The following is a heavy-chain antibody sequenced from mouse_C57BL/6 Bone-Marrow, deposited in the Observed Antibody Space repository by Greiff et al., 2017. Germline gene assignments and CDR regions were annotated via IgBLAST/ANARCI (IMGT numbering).Heavy chain of an antibody. D-gene: IGHD1-1*01. CDR1: GYTFTDYY. Sequence: EVQLQQSGPELVKPGASVKISCKASGYTFTDYYMNWVKQSHGQSLEWIGDINPNNGGTSYNQKLKGKATLTVDKSSSTAYMELRSLTSEDSAVYYCARDYYGSSGYFDYWGQGTILTVSS. J-gene: IGHJ2*01. V-gene: IGHV1-26*01. CDR2: INPNNGGT. CDR3: ARDYYGSSGYFDY.